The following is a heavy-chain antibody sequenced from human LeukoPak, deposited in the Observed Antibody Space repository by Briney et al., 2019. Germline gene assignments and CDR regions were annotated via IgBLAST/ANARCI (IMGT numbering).Heavy chain of an antibody. Sequence: PSETLSLTCTVSGGSISSSSYYWGWIRQPPGKGLEWIGSIYYSGGTYYNPSLKSRVTISVDTSKNQFSLKLSSVTAADTAVYYCARDLRPLRLVIPLLSFDYWGQGTLVTVSS. CDR3: ARDLRPLRLVIPLLSFDY. J-gene: IGHJ4*02. CDR2: IYYSGGT. V-gene: IGHV4-39*07. CDR1: GGSISSSSYY. D-gene: IGHD3-9*01.